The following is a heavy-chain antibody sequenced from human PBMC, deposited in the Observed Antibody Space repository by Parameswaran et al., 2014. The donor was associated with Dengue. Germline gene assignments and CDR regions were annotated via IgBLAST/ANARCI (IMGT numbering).Heavy chain of an antibody. CDR3: ARKAYSSSWYYYYYYMDV. Sequence: VRQMPGKGLEWVAVISYDGSNKYYADSVKGRFTISRDNSKNTLYLQMNSLRAEDTAVYYCARKAYSSSWYYYYYYMDVWGKGTTVTVSS. V-gene: IGHV3-30*03. D-gene: IGHD6-13*01. J-gene: IGHJ6*03. CDR2: ISYDGSNK.